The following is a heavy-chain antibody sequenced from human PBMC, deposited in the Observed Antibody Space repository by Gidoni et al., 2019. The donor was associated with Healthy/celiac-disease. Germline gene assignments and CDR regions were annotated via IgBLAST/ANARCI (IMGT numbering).Heavy chain of an antibody. Sequence: EVHLVESGGGVVKPGGPLRPSCAASGFTFSSYSMNWFSQAPRKGLEWVSAISSSSSYIYYADSVKGRFTISRDNTKNSLYLQMNNLRAEDTAVYYCARESDYEICYYYYGMNVWGQGTTVTVSS. CDR1: GFTFSSYS. D-gene: IGHD5-12*01. V-gene: IGHV3-21*01. J-gene: IGHJ6*02. CDR2: ISSSSSYI. CDR3: ARESDYEICYYYYGMNV.